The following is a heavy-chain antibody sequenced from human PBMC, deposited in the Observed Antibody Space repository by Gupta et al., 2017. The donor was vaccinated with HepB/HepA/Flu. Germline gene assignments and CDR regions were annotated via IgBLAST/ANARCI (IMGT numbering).Heavy chain of an antibody. CDR3: AKGYCSSTSCYIYN. CDR2: ISWNSGSI. J-gene: IGHJ4*02. Sequence: EGQLVASAGGLVQTGRSLILSCPAYGVPFDDYAMHWVRQSPGKWRECVAGISWNSGSIGYADSVKGRFTISRDNAKNSLYLQMNSLRAEDMALYYCAKGYCSSTSCYIYNWCQGTLVTFSS. D-gene: IGHD2-2*02. V-gene: IGHV3-9*03. CDR1: GVPFDDYA.